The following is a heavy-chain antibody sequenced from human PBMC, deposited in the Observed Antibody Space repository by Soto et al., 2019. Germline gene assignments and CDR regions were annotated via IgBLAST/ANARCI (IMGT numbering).Heavy chain of an antibody. D-gene: IGHD4-17*01. CDR2: INAGNGNT. V-gene: IGHV1-3*01. Sequence: QVQLVQSGAEVKKPGASVKVSCKASGYTFTSYAMHWVRQAPGQRLEWMGWINAGNGNTKYSQKFQGRVTITRDSSASTAYMELTSLRSEVTPVYFCVRGGRTTGVPYYRGQGALVPVSS. CDR3: VRGGRTTGVPYY. CDR1: GYTFTSYA. J-gene: IGHJ4*02.